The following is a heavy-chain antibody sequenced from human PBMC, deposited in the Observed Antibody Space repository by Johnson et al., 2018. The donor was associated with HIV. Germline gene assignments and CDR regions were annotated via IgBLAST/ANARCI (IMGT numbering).Heavy chain of an antibody. CDR1: GFTFSSYD. Sequence: QVQLVESGGGLVQPGGSLRLSCAASGFTFSSYDMHWVRQAPGKGLEWVAVISYDGSNKYYADSVKGRFTISRDNSKNTLYLQMNSLRAEDTAVYYCAKDLFTEREDDAFDIWGQGTMVTVSS. V-gene: IGHV3-30*18. J-gene: IGHJ3*02. D-gene: IGHD1-26*01. CDR2: ISYDGSNK. CDR3: AKDLFTEREDDAFDI.